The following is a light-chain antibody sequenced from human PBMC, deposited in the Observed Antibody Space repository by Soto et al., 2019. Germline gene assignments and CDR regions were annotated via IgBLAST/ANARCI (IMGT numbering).Light chain of an antibody. CDR3: QQYNNWPTA. V-gene: IGKV3-15*01. CDR1: QSVGSN. J-gene: IGKJ2*01. CDR2: GAS. Sequence: EILMTQSPATLSVSPGDRATLSCGASQSVGSNLAWYQQKPGQAPRLVIYGASTRATGIPARFSGSGSGTEFTLTISSLQSEDFAVYYCQQYNNWPTAFGQGTKLEIK.